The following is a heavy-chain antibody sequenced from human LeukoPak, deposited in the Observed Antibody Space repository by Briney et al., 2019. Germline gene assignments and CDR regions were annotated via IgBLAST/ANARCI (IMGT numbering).Heavy chain of an antibody. D-gene: IGHD2-2*02. CDR3: ARSGEDIVVVPAAIPGYMDV. J-gene: IGHJ6*03. Sequence: PSETLSLTCTVSGGSISSSSYYWGWIRQPPGKGLEWIGSIYYSGSTYYNPSLKSRVTISVDTSKNQFSLKLSSVTAADTAVYYCARSGEDIVVVPAAIPGYMDVWGKGTTVTVSS. CDR2: IYYSGST. CDR1: GGSISSSSYY. V-gene: IGHV4-39*07.